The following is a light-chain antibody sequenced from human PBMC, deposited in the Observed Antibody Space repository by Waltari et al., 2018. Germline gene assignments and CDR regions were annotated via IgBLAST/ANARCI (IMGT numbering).Light chain of an antibody. CDR1: QDIGND. Sequence: DIQMTQSPSSLSSSVGDRVTITCRASQDIGNDLGWYQHKPGKAPQRLISSASTLQSGVPSRFSGSRSGTEFTLTSTSLQPEDFATYYCLQYNSYPQTFGQGTKVEFK. V-gene: IGKV1-17*01. J-gene: IGKJ1*01. CDR3: LQYNSYPQT. CDR2: SAS.